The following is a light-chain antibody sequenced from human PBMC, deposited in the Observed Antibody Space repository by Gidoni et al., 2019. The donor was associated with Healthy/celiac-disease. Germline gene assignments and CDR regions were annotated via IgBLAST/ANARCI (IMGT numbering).Light chain of an antibody. CDR3: QSADSSGTSVV. CDR1: ALPKQY. V-gene: IGLV3-25*03. Sequence: SYELTQPPSVSVSPGQTARITCSGDALPKQYAYWYQQKPGQAPVLVIYKASERPSGIPERFSGSSSGTTVTLTISGGKAEDEADYYCQSADSSGTSVVFGGGTKLTVL. J-gene: IGLJ2*01. CDR2: KAS.